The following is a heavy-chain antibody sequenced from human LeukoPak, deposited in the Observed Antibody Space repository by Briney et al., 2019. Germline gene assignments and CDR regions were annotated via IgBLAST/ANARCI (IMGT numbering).Heavy chain of an antibody. CDR2: IYWNDDK. D-gene: IGHD2-2*01. J-gene: IGHJ4*02. CDR1: GFSLSTSGVG. CDR3: AHRPGSTSWPAFDY. V-gene: IGHV2-5*01. Sequence: SGPTLVKPTQTLTLTCTFSGFSLSTSGVGVGWIRQPPGKALEWLALIYWNDDKRYSPPLKSRLTITKDTSKNQVVLTMTNMDPVDTATYYCAHRPGSTSWPAFDYWGQGTLVTVSS.